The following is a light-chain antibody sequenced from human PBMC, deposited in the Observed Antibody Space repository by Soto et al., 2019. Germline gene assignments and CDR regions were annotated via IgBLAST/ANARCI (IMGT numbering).Light chain of an antibody. J-gene: IGKJ1*01. Sequence: DIQMPQSPSTLSASVGDRVTITCRASRSISSWLAWYQQKPGKAPNLLIYKSSTLESGVPSRFSGSGSGTEFTLTISSRQPDDFATYYCQQYDSYSPAWTFGHVTKVEIK. CDR1: RSISSW. CDR3: QQYDSYSPAWT. CDR2: KSS. V-gene: IGKV1-5*03.